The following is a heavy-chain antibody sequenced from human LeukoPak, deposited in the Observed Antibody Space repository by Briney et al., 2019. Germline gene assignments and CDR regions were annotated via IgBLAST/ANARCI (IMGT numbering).Heavy chain of an antibody. CDR1: ELSFSSYV. Sequence: PGGSLRLSCAASELSFSSYVMNWVRQAPGKGLEWVAFIRYDGTLTYYADSVKGRFTISRDNAKKSLYLQMNSLRAEDTAVYYCARSRYDSSGYYGIIGNWGQGTLVTVSS. J-gene: IGHJ4*02. V-gene: IGHV3-30*02. CDR2: IRYDGTLT. CDR3: ARSRYDSSGYYGIIGN. D-gene: IGHD3-22*01.